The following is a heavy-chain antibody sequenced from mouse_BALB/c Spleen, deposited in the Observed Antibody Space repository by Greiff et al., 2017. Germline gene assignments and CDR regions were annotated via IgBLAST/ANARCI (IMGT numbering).Heavy chain of an antibody. V-gene: IGHV1S22*01. CDR1: GYTFTSYW. Sequence: LQQSGSELVRPGASVKLSCKASGYTFTSYWMHWVKQRPGQGLEWIGNIYPGSGSTNYDEKFKSKATLTVDTSSSTAYMQLSSLTSEDSAVYYCTRSGGNFLMDYWGQGTSVTVSS. J-gene: IGHJ4*01. D-gene: IGHD2-1*01. CDR3: TRSGGNFLMDY. CDR2: IYPGSGST.